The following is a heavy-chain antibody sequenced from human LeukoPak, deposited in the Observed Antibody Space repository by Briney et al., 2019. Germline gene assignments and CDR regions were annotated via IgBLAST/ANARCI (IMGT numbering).Heavy chain of an antibody. D-gene: IGHD6-19*01. CDR1: GFTSSSYA. J-gene: IGHJ4*02. CDR2: ISGSGGRT. CDR3: AKDSVAGMCFDY. V-gene: IGHV3-23*01. Sequence: PGGSLRLSCAASGFTSSSYAMSWVRQAPGKGLEWVSAISGSGGRTYYADSVKGRFTISRDNSKNTLYLQMNSLRAEDTAVYYCAKDSVAGMCFDYWGQGTLVTVSS.